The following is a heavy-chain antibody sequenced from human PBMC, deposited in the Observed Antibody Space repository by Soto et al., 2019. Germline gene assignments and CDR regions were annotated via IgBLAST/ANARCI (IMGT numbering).Heavy chain of an antibody. D-gene: IGHD1-26*01. J-gene: IGHJ3*02. CDR1: GGSISSYY. CDR2: IYYSGST. V-gene: IGHV4-59*08. CDR3: ARRLGSYYASDI. Sequence: QVQLQESGPGLVKPSETLSLTCTVSGGSISSYYWSWTRQPPGKGLEWIGYIYYSGSTNYNPSLNSRVTIALDTSKNPFSLKLSSVTAAHTAVYYCARRLGSYYASDIWGPGTMVTVSS.